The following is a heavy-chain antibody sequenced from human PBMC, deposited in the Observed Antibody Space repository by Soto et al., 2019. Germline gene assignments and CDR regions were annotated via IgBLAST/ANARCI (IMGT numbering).Heavy chain of an antibody. CDR2: IYYSGST. Sequence: QVQLQESGPGLVKPSQTLSLTCTVSGGSISSGGYFWSWIRQHPGKGLEWIWFIYYSGSTYYNPSLKSRVTISVDTSKXXYSLKMXXXXXXXXAVYYCAREGADPYYYYGMDVWGQGTTVTVSS. CDR3: AREGADPYYYYGMDV. CDR1: GGSISSGGYF. J-gene: IGHJ6*02. V-gene: IGHV4-31*03.